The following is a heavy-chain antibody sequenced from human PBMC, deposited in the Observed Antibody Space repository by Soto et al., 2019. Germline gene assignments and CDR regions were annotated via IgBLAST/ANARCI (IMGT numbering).Heavy chain of an antibody. Sequence: GGSLRLSCAASGFTFSSFSMNWVRQAPGKGLEWVSYIGRSSSPMIYADSVKGRFTISRDNAKDSLYLQMDGLRADDTAVYYCARDLIYSFDQWGQGTLVTVSS. J-gene: IGHJ4*02. D-gene: IGHD4-4*01. CDR1: GFTFSSFS. CDR3: ARDLIYSFDQ. V-gene: IGHV3-48*01. CDR2: IGRSSSPM.